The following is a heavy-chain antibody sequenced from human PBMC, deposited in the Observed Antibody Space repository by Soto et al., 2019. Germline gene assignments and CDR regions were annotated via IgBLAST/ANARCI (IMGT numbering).Heavy chain of an antibody. CDR3: ARVWFLDY. CDR1: GFTFSTYW. V-gene: IGHV3-7*05. J-gene: IGHJ4*02. Sequence: PGGSLRLSCAASGFTFSTYWMSWVRQTPGKGLEWLANINEDGSERYYVDSVKGRFTISRDNAKNSLYLQMNSLSGDDTAVYYCARVWFLDYGGQGTLVTVST. CDR2: INEDGSER. D-gene: IGHD2-21*01.